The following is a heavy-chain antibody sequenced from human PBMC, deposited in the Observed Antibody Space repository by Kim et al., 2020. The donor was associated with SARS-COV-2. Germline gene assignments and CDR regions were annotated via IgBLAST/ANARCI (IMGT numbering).Heavy chain of an antibody. Sequence: SETLSLTCTVSSDSISAYYWSWIRRLPGKGLEWIGYIFYSGSTSYNPSLKSRVTISWDTSRNQFSLDLTSVTHADTAVYCCARSEGRASWHQFDYWGQGILVTVSS. V-gene: IGHV4-59*01. CDR3: ARSEGRASWHQFDY. CDR2: IFYSGST. CDR1: SDSISAYY. J-gene: IGHJ4*02.